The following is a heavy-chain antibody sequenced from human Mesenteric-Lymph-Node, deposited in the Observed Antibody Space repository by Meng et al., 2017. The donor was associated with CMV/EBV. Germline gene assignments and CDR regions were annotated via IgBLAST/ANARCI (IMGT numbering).Heavy chain of an antibody. D-gene: IGHD2/OR15-2a*01. V-gene: IGHV3-21*01. CDR3: VRSLRRNYYYALDV. Sequence: GGSLRPSCTASGFTFSSYSMNWVRQAPGKGLEWVSCISKSSSHIYYADSVRGRFTISRENSKNTLYLQMNSLRAEDTAMYYCVRSLRRNYYYALDVWGQGTTVTVSS. CDR1: GFTFSSYS. CDR2: ISKSSSHI. J-gene: IGHJ6*02.